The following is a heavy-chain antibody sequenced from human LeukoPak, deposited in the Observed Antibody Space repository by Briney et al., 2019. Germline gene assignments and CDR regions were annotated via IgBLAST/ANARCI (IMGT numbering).Heavy chain of an antibody. CDR3: AKDHCSSTSCYYYYYGMDV. CDR1: GFTFSSYG. D-gene: IGHD2-2*01. Sequence: GRSLRLSCAASGFTFSSYGMHWVRQAPGKGLEWVAVISYDGSNKYYADSVKGRFTISRDNSKNTQYLQMNSLRAEDTAVYYCAKDHCSSTSCYYYYYGMDVWGQGTTVTVSS. J-gene: IGHJ6*02. V-gene: IGHV3-30*18. CDR2: ISYDGSNK.